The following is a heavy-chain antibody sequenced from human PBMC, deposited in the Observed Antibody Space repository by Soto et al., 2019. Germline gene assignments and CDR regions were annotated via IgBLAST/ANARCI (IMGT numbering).Heavy chain of an antibody. CDR1: GFTFSSYA. J-gene: IGHJ4*02. CDR2: ISGSGGST. CDR3: AKGVVPTYYYGSGSYEFDY. Sequence: GGSLRLSCAASGFTFSSYAMSWVRQAPGKGLEWVSAISGSGGSTYYADSVKGRFTISRDNSKNTLYLQMNSLRAEDTAVYYCAKGVVPTYYYGSGSYEFDYWGQGTLVTVSS. D-gene: IGHD3-10*01. V-gene: IGHV3-23*01.